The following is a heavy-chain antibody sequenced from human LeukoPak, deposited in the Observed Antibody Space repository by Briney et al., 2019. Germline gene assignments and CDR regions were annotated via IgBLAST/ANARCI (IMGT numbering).Heavy chain of an antibody. CDR1: GYTFTSYY. CDR3: ARGLYCSSTSCYVGFDY. D-gene: IGHD2-2*01. J-gene: IGHJ4*02. Sequence: ASVKVSCKASGYTFTSYYMHWVRQALGQGLEWMGIINPSGGSTSYAQKFQGRVTMTRDTSTSTVYMELSSLRSEDTAVYYCARGLYCSSTSCYVGFDYWGQGTLVTVSS. CDR2: INPSGGST. V-gene: IGHV1-46*01.